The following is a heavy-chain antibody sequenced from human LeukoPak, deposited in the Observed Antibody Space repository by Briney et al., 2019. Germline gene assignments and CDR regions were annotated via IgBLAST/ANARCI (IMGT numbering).Heavy chain of an antibody. D-gene: IGHD3-22*01. V-gene: IGHV3-30-3*01. J-gene: IGHJ4*02. CDR1: GFTFSSYS. CDR3: ARGTAGYYDSSGYNY. CDR2: ISYDGSNK. Sequence: GRSLRLSCAASGFTFSSYSINWVRQAPGKGLEWVTLISYDGSNKYYADSVKGRFTISRDNSKNTLYLQMNSLRAEDTAGYYCARGTAGYYDSSGYNYWGQGTLVTVSS.